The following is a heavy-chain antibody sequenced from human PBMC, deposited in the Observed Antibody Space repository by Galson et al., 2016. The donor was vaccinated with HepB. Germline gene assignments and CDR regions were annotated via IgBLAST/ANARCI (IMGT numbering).Heavy chain of an antibody. CDR2: ISTDAINK. CDR3: ARPRASHYYYYGMDV. Sequence: SLRLSCAASGFTFSSYGMHWVRQAPGKGLEWVAVISTDAINKYYADSVRGRFTISRDDPKNTLYLRMNSLRPEDTAVYYCARPRASHYYYYGMDVWGQGTTVAGSS. CDR1: GFTFSSYG. D-gene: IGHD5-12*01. J-gene: IGHJ6*02. V-gene: IGHV3-30*03.